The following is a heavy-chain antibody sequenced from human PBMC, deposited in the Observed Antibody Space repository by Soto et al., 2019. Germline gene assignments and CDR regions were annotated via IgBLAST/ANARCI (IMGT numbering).Heavy chain of an antibody. Sequence: GGSLRLSCTASGFTFGHYAMSWFRQAPGKGLEWVGFIRSKAYGGTTHYAASVKGRFTISRDDSKSIAYLQMNSLKTEDTAVYYCSTNYYDSSGYDNWFDPWGQGTLVTVSS. D-gene: IGHD3-22*01. J-gene: IGHJ5*02. CDR2: IRSKAYGGTT. CDR3: STNYYDSSGYDNWFDP. V-gene: IGHV3-49*03. CDR1: GFTFGHYA.